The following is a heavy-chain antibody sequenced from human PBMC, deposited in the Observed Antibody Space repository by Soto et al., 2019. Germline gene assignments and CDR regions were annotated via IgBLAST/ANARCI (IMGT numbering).Heavy chain of an antibody. CDR2: INAGNGNT. Sequence: ASVKVSCKASGYTFTSYAMHWVRQAPGQRLEWMGWINAGNGNTKYSQKFQGRVTITRDTSASTAYMELRSLRSDDTAVYYCARVLVGATYFDYWGQGTLVTVSS. J-gene: IGHJ4*02. D-gene: IGHD1-26*01. CDR1: GYTFTSYA. V-gene: IGHV1-3*01. CDR3: ARVLVGATYFDY.